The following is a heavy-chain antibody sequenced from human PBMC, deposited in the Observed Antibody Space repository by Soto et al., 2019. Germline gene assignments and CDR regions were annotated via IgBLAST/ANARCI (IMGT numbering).Heavy chain of an antibody. J-gene: IGHJ4*02. D-gene: IGHD1-26*01. V-gene: IGHV3-30*18. CDR3: AKDHTMLELLLSHGDPFGV. Sequence: PGGSLRLFCAASGFTFSRYGKHWGRQAPDKGLEWVAVISYDGSNKYYADSVKGRFTISRDNSKNTLYLQMNSLRAEDTAVYYCAKDHTMLELLLSHGDPFGVWGQGTLVIVSS. CDR2: ISYDGSNK. CDR1: GFTFSRYG.